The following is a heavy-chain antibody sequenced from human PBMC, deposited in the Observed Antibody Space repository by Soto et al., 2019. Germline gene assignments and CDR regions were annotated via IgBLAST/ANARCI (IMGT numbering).Heavy chain of an antibody. CDR3: ARAIRHRPGTYQLQRSYDYYYMDV. CDR2: MNPNSGNT. D-gene: IGHD2-2*01. CDR1: GYTFTSYD. V-gene: IGHV1-8*01. J-gene: IGHJ6*03. Sequence: SGKVSCKASGYTFTSYDINWVRQATGQGLEWMGWMNPNSGNTGYAQKFQGRVTMTRNTSISTAYMELSSLRSEDTAVYYCARAIRHRPGTYQLQRSYDYYYMDVWGKGTTVTVSS.